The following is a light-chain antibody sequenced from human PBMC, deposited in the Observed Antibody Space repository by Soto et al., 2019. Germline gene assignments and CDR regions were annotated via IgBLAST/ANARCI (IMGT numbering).Light chain of an antibody. CDR2: ENN. J-gene: IGLJ3*02. Sequence: QSVLTQPPSVSAAPGQKVTISCSGSSSNIGNDFVSWYQQLPGTAPKLLIYENNKRPSGIPDRFSGSKSATSATLGITGLQTGDEADYYCGAWDTSLSGGVFGGGTKL. CDR1: SSNIGNDF. CDR3: GAWDTSLSGGV. V-gene: IGLV1-51*02.